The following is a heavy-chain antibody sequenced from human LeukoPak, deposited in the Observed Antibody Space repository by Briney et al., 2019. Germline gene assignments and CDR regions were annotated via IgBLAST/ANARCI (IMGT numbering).Heavy chain of an antibody. CDR2: ISSSGSTI. J-gene: IGHJ4*02. CDR3: ASGSYYDSSGYYPFDY. V-gene: IGHV3-11*01. Sequence: GGSLRLSCAASGFTFSDYYMSWIRQAPGKGLEWVSYISSSGSTIYYADSVKGRFTISRDNAKNSLYLQMNSLRAEDTAVYYCASGSYYDSSGYYPFDYWGQGTLVTVSS. D-gene: IGHD3-22*01. CDR1: GFTFSDYY.